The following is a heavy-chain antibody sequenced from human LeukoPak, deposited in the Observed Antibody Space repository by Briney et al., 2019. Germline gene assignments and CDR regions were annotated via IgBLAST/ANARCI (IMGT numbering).Heavy chain of an antibody. CDR3: AKGTTGT. D-gene: IGHD2-8*02. V-gene: IGHV3-48*01. CDR2: ISRDGNTI. Sequence: GGSLRLSCAATGFTFTPYTMNWFRQPPGKGLEWVSYISRDGNTIYYADSVKGRFTISRDIAKKSLFLQMDSLRVEDTAMYYCAKGTTGTWGQGTVVTVSA. CDR1: GFTFTPYT. J-gene: IGHJ5*02.